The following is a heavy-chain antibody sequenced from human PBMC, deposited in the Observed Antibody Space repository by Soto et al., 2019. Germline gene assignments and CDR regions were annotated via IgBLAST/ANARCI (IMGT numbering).Heavy chain of an antibody. CDR2: MSPNSGAT. J-gene: IGHJ6*02. V-gene: IGHV1-8*01. CDR3: ARGVDAGVDV. D-gene: IGHD1-1*01. CDR1: GYTFTSYD. Sequence: QVQLVQSGAEVTKPGASVKVSCKASGYTFTSYDINWVRQATGQGLEWMGWMSPNSGATGYAQKFQGRVTMTRDTSISTAYMALSNLRSDDTAIYYGARGVDAGVDVWGQGSTVTVSS.